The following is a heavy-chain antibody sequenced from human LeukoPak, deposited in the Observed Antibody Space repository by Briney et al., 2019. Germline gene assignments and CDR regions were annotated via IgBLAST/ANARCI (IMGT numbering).Heavy chain of an antibody. CDR1: GYTFTGSN. D-gene: IGHD5-18*01. V-gene: IGHV1-2*02. Sequence: ASPKVSCKASGYTFTGSNMRWGRQAPEQRLERLGWVNPNSGGTNYAQKFQGRVNMTRDTSISTAYMELSRLRSDDTAVYYCARDGEDGYSYGYGWFDPWGQGTLVTVSS. CDR2: VNPNSGGT. J-gene: IGHJ5*02. CDR3: ARDGEDGYSYGYGWFDP.